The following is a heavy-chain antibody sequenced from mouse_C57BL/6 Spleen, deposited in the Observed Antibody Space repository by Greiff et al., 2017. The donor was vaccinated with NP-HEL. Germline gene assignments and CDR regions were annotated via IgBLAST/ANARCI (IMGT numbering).Heavy chain of an antibody. Sequence: QVQLQQPGAELVKPGASVKLSCKASGYTFTSYWMQWVKQRPGQGLEWIGEIDPSDSYTNYNQKFKGKATLPVDTSSSTAYMQLSSLTSEDSAVYYCARWWLRRGGYYAMDYWGQGTSVTVSS. D-gene: IGHD2-2*01. J-gene: IGHJ4*01. CDR3: ARWWLRRGGYYAMDY. V-gene: IGHV1-50*01. CDR2: IDPSDSYT. CDR1: GYTFTSYW.